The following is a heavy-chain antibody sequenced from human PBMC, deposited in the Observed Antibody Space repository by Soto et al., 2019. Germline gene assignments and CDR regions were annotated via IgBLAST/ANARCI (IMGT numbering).Heavy chain of an antibody. CDR1: GYTFTTYY. J-gene: IGHJ4*02. CDR3: ATRVPGHN. V-gene: IGHV1-46*01. D-gene: IGHD3-10*01. Sequence: QVQLVQSGAEVKKPGASVKVSCKASGYTFTTYYMHWVRQAPGQGLEWMGIISPDGGRTSYEQKFHCRVNMTRDTSTSTVNIELSSLRSEDTAVYYCATRVPGHNWGQRTLVTLSS. CDR2: ISPDGGRT.